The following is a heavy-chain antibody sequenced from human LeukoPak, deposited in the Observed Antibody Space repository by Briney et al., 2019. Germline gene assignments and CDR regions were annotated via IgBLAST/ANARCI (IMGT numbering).Heavy chain of an antibody. J-gene: IGHJ4*02. Sequence: SETLSLTCTVSGGSISSSSYYWGWIRQPPGKGLEWIGSIYYSGSTYYNPSLKSRVTISVDTSKNQFSLKPSSVTAADTAVYYCAGVGATTWVYWGQGTLVTVSS. CDR1: GGSISSSSYY. V-gene: IGHV4-39*01. CDR3: AGVGATTWVY. D-gene: IGHD1-26*01. CDR2: IYYSGST.